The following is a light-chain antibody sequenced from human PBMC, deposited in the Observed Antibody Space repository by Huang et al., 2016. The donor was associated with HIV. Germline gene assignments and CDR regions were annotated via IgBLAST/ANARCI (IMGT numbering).Light chain of an antibody. CDR2: GAS. J-gene: IGKJ1*01. CDR1: QSISSN. Sequence: EIVMTQSPATLSVSPGKRATLPCRASQSISSNLAWYQQKPGQAPTLLIDGASTRAKGITTRYSGSGYGTEFTLTTSSLQSEDFAAYYCQQYNNWPPWTFGQGTKVEIK. V-gene: IGKV3-15*01. CDR3: QQYNNWPPWT.